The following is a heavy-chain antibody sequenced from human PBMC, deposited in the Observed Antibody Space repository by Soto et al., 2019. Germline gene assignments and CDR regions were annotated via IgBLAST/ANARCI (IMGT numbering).Heavy chain of an antibody. CDR1: DFTFSTYW. CDR2: IRQDGREI. Sequence: LRLSCVASDFTFSTYWMAWLRQTPGKGLEFVANIRQDGREINYLDSGKGRFTISRDNAEKSLFLQMNSLRAEDTAVYYCATDRWTGAFDFRGQGTVVTVSS. D-gene: IGHD1-1*01. J-gene: IGHJ3*01. V-gene: IGHV3-7*01. CDR3: ATDRWTGAFDF.